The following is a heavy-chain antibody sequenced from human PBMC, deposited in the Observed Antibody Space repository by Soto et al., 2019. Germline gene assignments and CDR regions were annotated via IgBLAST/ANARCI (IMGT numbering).Heavy chain of an antibody. CDR1: GYTLTELS. CDR2: FDPEDGET. D-gene: IGHD3-22*01. Sequence: ASVKVSCKVSGYTLTELSMHWVRQAPGKGLEWMGGFDPEDGETIYAQKFQGRVTMTEDTSTDTAYMELSSLRSEDTAVYHCATGLYDSSGSLVMDVWGQGTTVTVSS. V-gene: IGHV1-24*01. CDR3: ATGLYDSSGSLVMDV. J-gene: IGHJ6*02.